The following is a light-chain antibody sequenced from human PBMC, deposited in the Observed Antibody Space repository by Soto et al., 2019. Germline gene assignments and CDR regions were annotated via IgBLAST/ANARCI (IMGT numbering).Light chain of an antibody. J-gene: IGKJ1*01. CDR1: QSISSY. CDR3: QQSYSTPRT. Sequence: DIQMTQSPSSPSASVGDRVTITCRASQSISSYLNWYQQKPGKAPKLLIYAASSLQSGVPSRFSGSGSGTDFTLTISSLQPEDFATYYCQQSYSTPRTFGQGTKGDIK. CDR2: AAS. V-gene: IGKV1-39*01.